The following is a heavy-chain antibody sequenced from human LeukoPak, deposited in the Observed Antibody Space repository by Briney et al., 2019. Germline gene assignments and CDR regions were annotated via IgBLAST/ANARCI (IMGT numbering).Heavy chain of an antibody. CDR1: GVSITSYK. J-gene: IGHJ4*02. CDR2: ISTSGRT. Sequence: PSETLSLTCTVSGVSITSYKWSWLRQSPGKGLEWIGFISTSGRTDYNPSLTSRVSMSVDTSKSQVSLRLSSVTAEDTGVYYCATSYDNKIVPYDCWGQGILVTVSS. D-gene: IGHD3-9*01. V-gene: IGHV4-4*09. CDR3: ATSYDNKIVPYDC.